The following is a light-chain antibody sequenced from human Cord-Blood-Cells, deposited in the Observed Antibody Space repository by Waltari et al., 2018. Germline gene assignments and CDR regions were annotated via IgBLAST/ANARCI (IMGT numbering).Light chain of an antibody. CDR3: SSYTSSSTYV. V-gene: IGLV2-14*01. Sequence: QSALTQPASVSGSPGQSITISCTGTSSDVGGYNYVSWYQQHPGKAPKLMIYDVSNRPSVVSNRFSGSKSGNTASRTISGLQAEDEADYYCSSYTSSSTYVFGTGTKVTVL. J-gene: IGLJ1*01. CDR2: DVS. CDR1: SSDVGGYNY.